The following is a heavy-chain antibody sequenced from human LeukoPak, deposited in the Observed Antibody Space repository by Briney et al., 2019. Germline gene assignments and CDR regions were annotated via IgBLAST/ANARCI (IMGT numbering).Heavy chain of an antibody. V-gene: IGHV1-2*02. CDR2: INPNSGGT. CDR1: GYTFTGYY. J-gene: IGHJ6*03. Sequence: ASVKVSCKASGYTFTGYYMHWMRQAPGQGLEWMGWINPNSGGTNYAQKFQGRVTMTRDTSISTAYMELSRLRSDDTAVYYCARTAGNYYYYYYMDVWGKGTTVTVSS. CDR3: ARTAGNYYYYYYMDV. D-gene: IGHD6-13*01.